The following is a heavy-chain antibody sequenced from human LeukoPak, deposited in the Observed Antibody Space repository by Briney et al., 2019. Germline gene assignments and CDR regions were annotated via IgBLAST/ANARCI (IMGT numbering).Heavy chain of an antibody. CDR3: ARGVRHSAFDI. CDR2: IYYSGST. CDR1: GGSISSYY. V-gene: IGHV4-59*01. J-gene: IGHJ3*02. Sequence: PSETLSLTCTVSGGSISSYYWSWIRQPPGKGLEWIGYIYYSGSTNYNPSLKSRVTISVDTSKNQFSLKLSSVTAADTAVYYCARGVRHSAFDIWGRGTMVTVSS. D-gene: IGHD1-1*01.